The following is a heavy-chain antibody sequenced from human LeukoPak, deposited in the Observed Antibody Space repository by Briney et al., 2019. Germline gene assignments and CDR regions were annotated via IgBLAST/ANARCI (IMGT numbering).Heavy chain of an antibody. CDR1: GYTFTGYY. CDR2: INPNSGGT. Sequence: ASVKVSCKASGYTFTGYYMHWVRQAPGQGLEWMGWINPNSGGTNYAQKFQGRVTMTRDTSISTAYMELSRLRSDDTAVYYCARADYYGSGSYGMDVWGQGTTVTVSS. D-gene: IGHD3-10*01. V-gene: IGHV1-2*02. CDR3: ARADYYGSGSYGMDV. J-gene: IGHJ6*02.